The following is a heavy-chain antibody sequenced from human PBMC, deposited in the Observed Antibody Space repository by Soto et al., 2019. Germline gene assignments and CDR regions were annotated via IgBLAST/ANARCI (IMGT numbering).Heavy chain of an antibody. V-gene: IGHV1-69*13. Sequence: SVKVSCKASGGTFSSYAISWVRQAPGQGLEWMGGIIPIFGTANYAQKFQGRVTITADESTSTAYMELSSLRSEDTAVYYCARSPVDTAMDPFDYWGHGTLVTVSS. CDR3: ARSPVDTAMDPFDY. J-gene: IGHJ4*01. CDR1: GGTFSSYA. CDR2: IIPIFGTA. D-gene: IGHD5-18*01.